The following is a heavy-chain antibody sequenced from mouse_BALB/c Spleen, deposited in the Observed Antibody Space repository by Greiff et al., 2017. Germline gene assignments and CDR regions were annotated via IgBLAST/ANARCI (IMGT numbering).Heavy chain of an antibody. D-gene: IGHD2-1*01. CDR1: GFTFSSYA. J-gene: IGHJ4*01. V-gene: IGHV5-17*02. CDR3: ARSGNYEYYAMDY. CDR2: ISSGSSTI. Sequence: EVQLMESGGGLVKPGGSLKLSCAASGFTFSSYAMSWVRQTPEKRLEWVAYISSGSSTIYYADTVKGRFTISRDNPKNTLFLQMTSLRSEDTAMYYCARSGNYEYYAMDYWGQGTSVTVSS.